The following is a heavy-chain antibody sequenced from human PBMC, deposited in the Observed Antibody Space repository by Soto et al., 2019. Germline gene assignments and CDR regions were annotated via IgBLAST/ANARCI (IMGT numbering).Heavy chain of an antibody. J-gene: IGHJ5*02. CDR3: AKMSSENYYDPVFS. CDR1: GFTFSDYY. D-gene: IGHD3-22*01. V-gene: IGHV3-11*01. CDR2: ISSSGNTI. Sequence: QVQLVESGGGLVKTSGSLRIACAASGFTFSDYYMSWVRQAPGKGLEWVSYISSSGNTIYYADSVKGRFTISRDNAKNSVYLQMNSLRGEDTALYFCAKMSSENYYDPVFSWGQGTLVTFSS.